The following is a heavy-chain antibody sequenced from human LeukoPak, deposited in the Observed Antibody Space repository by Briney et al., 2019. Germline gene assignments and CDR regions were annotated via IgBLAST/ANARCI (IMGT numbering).Heavy chain of an antibody. D-gene: IGHD3-16*01. V-gene: IGHV3-21*01. Sequence: GGSLRLSCAASGFSFNTYSMNWVRQAPGKGLEWVSSISSGSDYIYYADSMKGRFTISRDNAKNSLYLQVNSLRPEGTAMYYCARGGVWLDPWGQGTLVTVSS. CDR1: GFSFNTYS. CDR2: ISSGSDYI. J-gene: IGHJ5*02. CDR3: ARGGVWLDP.